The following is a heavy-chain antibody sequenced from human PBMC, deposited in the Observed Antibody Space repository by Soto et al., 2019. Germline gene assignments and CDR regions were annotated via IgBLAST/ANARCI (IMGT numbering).Heavy chain of an antibody. CDR2: ISAYNGNT. V-gene: IGHV1-18*01. CDR1: GYTFTNYG. CDR3: ASAPRGDTTRFDP. J-gene: IGHJ5*02. D-gene: IGHD3-16*01. Sequence: QVQLVQSGAEVKKPGASVKVSCKASGYTFTNYGITWVRQAPGQGLEWMGWISAYNGNTDYAQKLQGTVTMTTDTASSTAYMLLRSVTSDYSSVYDGASAPRGDTTRFDPWGQGTLVTVSS.